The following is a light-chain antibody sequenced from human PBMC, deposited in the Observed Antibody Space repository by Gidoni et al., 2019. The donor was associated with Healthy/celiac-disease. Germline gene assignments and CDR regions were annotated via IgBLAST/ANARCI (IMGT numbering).Light chain of an antibody. CDR2: GAS. Sequence: VLTQSPGTLSLSPGERANLSCRASQSVSSSYLAWYQQKPGQAPRLLIYGASSRATGIPDRFSGSGSGTDFTLTISRLEPEDFAVYYCQQYGSSPWTFXXXTKVEIK. V-gene: IGKV3-20*01. CDR3: QQYGSSPWT. J-gene: IGKJ1*01. CDR1: QSVSSSY.